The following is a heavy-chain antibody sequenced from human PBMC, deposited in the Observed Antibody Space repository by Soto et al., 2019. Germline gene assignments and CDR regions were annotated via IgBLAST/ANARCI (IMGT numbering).Heavy chain of an antibody. CDR1: GDCITSDAFY. D-gene: IGHD3-22*01. J-gene: IGHJ5*02. Sequence: SETLSLTCPVSGDCITSDAFYLGCILRGPGQVREWIGTISQSGETFYNPPLKSRLAMSLDASRNQFSLRLTSVTAADAAVYFCARQMRGPIPHVGWLSRVASWGPGTLVTVSS. CDR3: ARQMRGPIPHVGWLSRVAS. CDR2: ISQSGET. V-gene: IGHV4-39*01.